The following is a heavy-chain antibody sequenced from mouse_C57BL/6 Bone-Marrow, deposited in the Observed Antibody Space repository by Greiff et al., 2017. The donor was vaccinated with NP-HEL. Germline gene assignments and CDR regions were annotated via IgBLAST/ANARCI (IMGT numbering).Heavy chain of an antibody. CDR2: INPSSVYT. CDR1: GYTFTSYT. CDR3: ADGYYDY. D-gene: IGHD2-3*01. Sequence: QVHVKQSGAELSRPGASVKMSCKASGYTFTSYTMHWVKQRPGQGLEWIGYINPSSVYTKYNQKFKDKATLTADKSSSTAYMQLSSLTSEDSAVYYCADGYYDYWGQGTTLTVSS. J-gene: IGHJ2*01. V-gene: IGHV1-4*01.